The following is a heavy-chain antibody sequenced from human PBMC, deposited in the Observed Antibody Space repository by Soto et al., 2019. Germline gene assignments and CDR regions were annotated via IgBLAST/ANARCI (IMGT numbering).Heavy chain of an antibody. J-gene: IGHJ6*02. Sequence: GGSLRLSCAASGFTFSSYAMHWVRQAPGKGLEWVAVISYDGSNKYYADSVKGRFTISRDNSKNTLYLQMNSLRAEDTAVYYCARDQLYYDILTGYSKYYGMDVWGQGTTVTVSS. CDR1: GFTFSSYA. CDR2: ISYDGSNK. V-gene: IGHV3-30-3*01. D-gene: IGHD3-9*01. CDR3: ARDQLYYDILTGYSKYYGMDV.